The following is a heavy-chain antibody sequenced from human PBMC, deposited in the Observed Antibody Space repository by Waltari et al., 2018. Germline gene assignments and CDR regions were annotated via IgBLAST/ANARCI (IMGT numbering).Heavy chain of an antibody. J-gene: IGHJ4*02. CDR1: GGTFSSYA. D-gene: IGHD2-21*01. Sequence: QVQLVQSGAEVKKPGSSVKVSCKASGGTFSSYAISWVRPAPGQGLEWMGRIIPIFGTANYAQKFQGRVTITADKSTSTAYMELSSLRSEDTAVYYCSLAYCGGDCYSKTFDYWGQGTLVTVSS. CDR3: SLAYCGGDCYSKTFDY. CDR2: IIPIFGTA. V-gene: IGHV1-69*08.